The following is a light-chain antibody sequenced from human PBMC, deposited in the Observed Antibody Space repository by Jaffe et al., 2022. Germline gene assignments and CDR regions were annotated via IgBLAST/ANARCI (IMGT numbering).Light chain of an antibody. J-gene: IGKJ5*01. CDR3: QQYNNWPPVIT. V-gene: IGKV3D-15*01. Sequence: EIVMMQSPATLSVSPGERATLSCRASQSVSSNLAWYQQKPGQAPRLLIYGASTRATGIPARFSGSGSGTEFTLTISSLQSEDFAVYYCQQYNNWPPVITFGQGTRLEIK. CDR1: QSVSSN. CDR2: GAS.